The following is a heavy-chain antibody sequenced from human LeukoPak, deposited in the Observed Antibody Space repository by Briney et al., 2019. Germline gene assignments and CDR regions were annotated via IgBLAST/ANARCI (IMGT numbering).Heavy chain of an antibody. V-gene: IGHV3-9*03. CDR2: ISWNSGSI. CDR1: GFTFSSYS. CDR3: AKVGVAGALDY. J-gene: IGHJ4*02. Sequence: GGSLRLSCAASGFTFSSYSMNWVRQAPGKGLEWVSGISWNSGSIGYADSVKGRFTISRDNAKNSLYLQMNSLRAEDMALYYCAKVGVAGALDYWGQGTLVTVSS. D-gene: IGHD2-15*01.